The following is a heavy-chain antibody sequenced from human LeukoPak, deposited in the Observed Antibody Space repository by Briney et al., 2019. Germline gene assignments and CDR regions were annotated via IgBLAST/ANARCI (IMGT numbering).Heavy chain of an antibody. V-gene: IGHV3-30*03. J-gene: IGHJ5*02. D-gene: IGHD3-3*01. CDR2: IAYDGSRK. CDR3: TRYDSSRFDP. CDR1: VFTFSGYG. Sequence: GGSLRLSCASSVFTFSGYGMHLVRQAPGKGLEWVTGIAYDGSRKHYADSVKGRFTISRDNSRNTMDLQMNSLRVEDTAVYHCTRYDSSRFDPWGQGTLVIVSA.